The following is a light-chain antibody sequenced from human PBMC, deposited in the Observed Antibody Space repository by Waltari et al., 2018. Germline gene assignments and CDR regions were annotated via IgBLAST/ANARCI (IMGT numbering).Light chain of an antibody. CDR3: LQVSNFPIT. V-gene: IGKV1D-12*01. J-gene: IGKJ5*01. Sequence: DIQMTQSPSSVSASLGDSVTITCRASQDISRYLAWYQQKPGRSPKLLIFDTSSLQSGVPSRFSGSGSGTDFTLTISSLQPEDFATYYCLQVSNFPITFGQGTRLEIK. CDR2: DTS. CDR1: QDISRY.